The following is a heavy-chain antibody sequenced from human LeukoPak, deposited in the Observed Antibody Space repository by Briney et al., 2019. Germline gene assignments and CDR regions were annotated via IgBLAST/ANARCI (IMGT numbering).Heavy chain of an antibody. D-gene: IGHD2-2*01. V-gene: IGHV3-21*01. CDR2: ISSSSSYI. Sequence: GGSLRLSCAASGFTFSSYSMNWVRQPPGKGLEWVSSISSSSSYIYYADSVKGRFTISRDNVKNSLYLQMNSLRAEDTAVYYCARGGSSTSQGAFDIWGQGTMVTVSS. J-gene: IGHJ3*02. CDR1: GFTFSSYS. CDR3: ARGGSSTSQGAFDI.